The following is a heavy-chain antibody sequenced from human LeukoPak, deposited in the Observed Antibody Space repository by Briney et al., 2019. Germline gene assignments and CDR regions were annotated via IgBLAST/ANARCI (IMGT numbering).Heavy chain of an antibody. CDR3: ARFSGIAAAGIN. Sequence: ASVKASCKASGYTFTGYYMHWVRQAPGQGLEWMGWINPNSGGTNYAQKFRGRVTMTRDTSISTAYMELSRLRSDDTAVYYCARFSGIAAAGINWGQGTLVTVSS. J-gene: IGHJ4*02. CDR2: INPNSGGT. V-gene: IGHV1-2*02. D-gene: IGHD6-13*01. CDR1: GYTFTGYY.